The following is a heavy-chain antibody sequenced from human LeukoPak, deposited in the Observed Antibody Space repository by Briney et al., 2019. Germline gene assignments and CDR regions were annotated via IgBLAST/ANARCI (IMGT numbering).Heavy chain of an antibody. CDR2: MYHSGTT. D-gene: IGHD2-8*01. CDR1: DGSITITNYY. J-gene: IGHJ4*02. V-gene: IGHV4-39*01. Sequence: SETLSLTCSVSDGSITITNYYWGWVRQPPGKGLEWIGSMYHSGTTYYNPSLKTRLTISVDTSKNQFSLNLSAVTAADTALYFCARHRGRNGGYVFDYWGQGTLVTVSS. CDR3: ARHRGRNGGYVFDY.